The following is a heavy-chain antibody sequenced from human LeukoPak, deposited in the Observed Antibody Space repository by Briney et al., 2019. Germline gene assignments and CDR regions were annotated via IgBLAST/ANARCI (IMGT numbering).Heavy chain of an antibody. CDR3: TNFDY. J-gene: IGHJ4*02. Sequence: PGGSLRLSCAASGFTFSSYSMNWVRQAPGKGLEWVSYISSGSSTIYYADSVKGRFTISRDNSKNTLYLQMNSLKTEDTAVYYCTNFDYWGQGTLVTISS. CDR1: GFTFSSYS. V-gene: IGHV3-48*01. CDR2: ISSGSSTI.